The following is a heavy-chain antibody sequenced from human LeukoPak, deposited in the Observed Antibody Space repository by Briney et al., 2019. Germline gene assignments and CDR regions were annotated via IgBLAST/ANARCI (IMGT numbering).Heavy chain of an antibody. D-gene: IGHD6-13*01. CDR2: MSDSGGST. Sequence: GGSLRLSCAASGFTFSSYAMSWVRQAPGKGLEWVSTMSDSGGSTDYADSVKGRFTISRDNSKNTLYLQMNSLRAEDTAVYYCAKDRHECSSWRLFDYWGQGTLVTVSS. CDR3: AKDRHECSSWRLFDY. CDR1: GFTFSSYA. J-gene: IGHJ4*02. V-gene: IGHV3-23*01.